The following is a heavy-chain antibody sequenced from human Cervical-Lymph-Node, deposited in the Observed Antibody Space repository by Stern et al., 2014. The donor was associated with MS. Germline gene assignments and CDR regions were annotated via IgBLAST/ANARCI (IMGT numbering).Heavy chain of an antibody. J-gene: IGHJ6*02. Sequence: EVQLLESGGGLVKPGGSLKLSCAASGFTFSNAWMSWVRQAPGKGLEWVGRIKSKTDGGTTDYAAPVKGRFTISRDDSKNTLYLQMNSLKTEDTAVYYCRTNYYYYGMDVWGQGTTVTVSS. CDR2: IKSKTDGGTT. CDR1: GFTFSNAW. CDR3: RTNYYYYGMDV. V-gene: IGHV3-15*01.